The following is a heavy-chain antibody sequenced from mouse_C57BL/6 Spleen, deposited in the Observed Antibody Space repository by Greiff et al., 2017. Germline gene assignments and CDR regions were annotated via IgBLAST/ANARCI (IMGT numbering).Heavy chain of an antibody. J-gene: IGHJ4*01. CDR1: GYAFSSSW. CDR3: ARWLQRKAMDY. V-gene: IGHV1-82*01. CDR2: IYPGDGDT. Sequence: QVQLQQSGPELVKPGASVKISCKASGYAFSSSWMNWVKQRPGKGLEWIGRIYPGDGDTNYNGKFKGKATLTADKSSSTAYMQLSSLTSEDSAVYFGARWLQRKAMDYWGQGTSGTVSS. D-gene: IGHD2-2*01.